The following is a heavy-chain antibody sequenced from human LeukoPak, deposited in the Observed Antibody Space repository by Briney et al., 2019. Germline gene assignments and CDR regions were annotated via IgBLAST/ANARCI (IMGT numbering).Heavy chain of an antibody. D-gene: IGHD3-10*01. CDR3: AREGFGEFYFDY. CDR1: GGSFSGYY. V-gene: IGHV4-34*01. Sequence: SETLSLTCAVYGGSFSGYYWSWIRQPPGKGLEWIGEINHSGGTNYNPSLKSRVTISVDTSKNQFSLKLSSVTAADTAVYYCAREGFGEFYFDYWGQGTLVTVSS. CDR2: INHSGGT. J-gene: IGHJ4*02.